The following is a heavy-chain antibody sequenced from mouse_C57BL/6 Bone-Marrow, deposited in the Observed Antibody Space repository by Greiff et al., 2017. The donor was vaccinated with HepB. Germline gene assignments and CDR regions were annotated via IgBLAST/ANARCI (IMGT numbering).Heavy chain of an antibody. Sequence: QVQLQQSGPELVKPGASVKLSCKASGYTFTSYDINWVKQRPGQGLEWIGWIYPRDGSTKYNEKFKGKATLTVDTSSSTAYMELHSLTSEDSAVYFCARRAFYYDYDGPYAMDYWGQGTSVTVSS. CDR2: IYPRDGST. J-gene: IGHJ4*01. CDR3: ARRAFYYDYDGPYAMDY. D-gene: IGHD2-4*01. V-gene: IGHV1-85*01. CDR1: GYTFTSYD.